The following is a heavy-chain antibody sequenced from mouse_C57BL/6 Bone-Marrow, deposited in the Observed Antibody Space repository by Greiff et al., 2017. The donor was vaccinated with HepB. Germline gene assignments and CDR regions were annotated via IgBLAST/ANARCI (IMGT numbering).Heavy chain of an antibody. CDR1: GFSLSTFGMG. CDR2: IWWDDDK. D-gene: IGHD2-4*01. Sequence: QVTLKVSGPGILQPSQTLSLTCSFSGFSLSTFGMGVGWIRQPSGKGLEWLAHIWWDDDKYYNPALKSRLTISKDTSKNQVFLKIDNVDTADTATYYCARMSYDYDGYYAMDYWGQGTSVTVSS. V-gene: IGHV8-8*01. J-gene: IGHJ4*01. CDR3: ARMSYDYDGYYAMDY.